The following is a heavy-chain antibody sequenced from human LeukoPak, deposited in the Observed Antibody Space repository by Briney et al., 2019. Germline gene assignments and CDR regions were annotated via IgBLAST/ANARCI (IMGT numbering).Heavy chain of an antibody. CDR3: ARSLGPYDILTGPKD. J-gene: IGHJ4*02. CDR1: GFTFSSYA. V-gene: IGHV3-30-3*01. D-gene: IGHD3-9*01. CDR2: ISYDGSNK. Sequence: GGSLRLSCAASGFTFSSYAMHWVRQAPGKGLEWVAVISYDGSNKYYADSVKGRFTISRDNSKNTLYLQMNSLRAEDTAVYYCARSLGPYDILTGPKDWGQGTLVTVSS.